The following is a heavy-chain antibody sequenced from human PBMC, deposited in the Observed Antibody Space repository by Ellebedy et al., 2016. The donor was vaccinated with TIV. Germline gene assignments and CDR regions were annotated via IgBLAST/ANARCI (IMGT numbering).Heavy chain of an antibody. CDR3: AKDGSISVIEVVINTAYYFDY. V-gene: IGHV3-23*01. J-gene: IGHJ4*02. Sequence: PGGSLRLSCAASGITFSSYAMSWVRQAPGKGLEWVSTISGSGGSTYYADSVKGRFTISRDNSKNTLYLQMNSLRAEDTAVYYCAKDGSISVIEVVINTAYYFDYWGQGTLVTVSS. CDR1: GITFSSYA. CDR2: ISGSGGST. D-gene: IGHD3-22*01.